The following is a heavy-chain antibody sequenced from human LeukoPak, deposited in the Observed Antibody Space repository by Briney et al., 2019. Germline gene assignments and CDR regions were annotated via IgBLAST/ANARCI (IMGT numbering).Heavy chain of an antibody. J-gene: IGHJ4*02. D-gene: IGHD3-3*01. CDR3: ARGSRWSGYYLGY. Sequence: GSLRLSCAASGFTVTSNYMSWVRQAPGKGLEWVSVIYSGENTDYADSAKGRLTVSRDNSKNTVYLQMNRLRVEDTAVYYCARGSRWSGYYLGYWGQGIVVTVSS. V-gene: IGHV3-53*01. CDR1: GFTVTSNY. CDR2: IYSGENT.